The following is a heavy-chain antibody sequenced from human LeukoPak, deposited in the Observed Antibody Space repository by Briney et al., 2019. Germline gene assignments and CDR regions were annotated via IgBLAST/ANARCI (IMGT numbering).Heavy chain of an antibody. V-gene: IGHV3-48*01. J-gene: IGHJ6*02. Sequence: GGSLRLSCAASGFTFNTFDMTWVRQAPGKGLEWVSYISSGSSSRYYADSVKGRFTISRDNAKNSLYLQMNSLRAEDTAVYFCARLRYYAVDVWGQGTTVIVSS. CDR3: ARLRYYAVDV. CDR1: GFTFNTFD. CDR2: ISSGSSSR.